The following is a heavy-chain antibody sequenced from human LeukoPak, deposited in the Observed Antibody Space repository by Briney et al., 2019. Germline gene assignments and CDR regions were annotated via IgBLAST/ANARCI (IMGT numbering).Heavy chain of an antibody. D-gene: IGHD2-2*02. Sequence: SETLSLTYTLSGGSISSSSYYWGWIRQPPGKGLEWIGSIYYSGSTYYNPSLKSRVTISVDTSKNQFSLKLSSVTAADTAVYYCARQGVVVVPAAIPVLSAFDIWGQGTMVTVSS. CDR3: ARQGVVVVPAAIPVLSAFDI. CDR1: GGSISSSSYY. V-gene: IGHV4-39*01. J-gene: IGHJ3*02. CDR2: IYYSGST.